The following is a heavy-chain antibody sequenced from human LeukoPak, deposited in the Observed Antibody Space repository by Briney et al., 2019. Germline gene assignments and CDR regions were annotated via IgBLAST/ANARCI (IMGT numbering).Heavy chain of an antibody. CDR2: ISAYNGNT. CDR1: GYTFTSYG. CDR3: ARGYDFWSGSILWGGDY. V-gene: IGHV1-18*01. Sequence: AASVKVSCKASGYTFTSYGISWVRQAPGQGLEWMGWISAYNGNTNYAQKLQGRVTMTTDTSTSTAYMELRSLRSDDTAVYYCARGYDFWSGSILWGGDYWGQGTLVTVSS. D-gene: IGHD3-3*01. J-gene: IGHJ4*02.